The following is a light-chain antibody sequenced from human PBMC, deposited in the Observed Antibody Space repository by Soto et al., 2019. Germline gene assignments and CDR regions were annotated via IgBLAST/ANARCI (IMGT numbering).Light chain of an antibody. Sequence: ENVLTQSPGTLSLSPVDRATLSCRASQSVTSGYLSWYQQKPGQAPRLLIFGASSRATGIPDRFSGSGSGTAFTLTISRLEPEDVAVYYCQQYGSSTLTFGQGTKVDIK. J-gene: IGKJ1*01. V-gene: IGKV3-20*01. CDR1: QSVTSGY. CDR2: GAS. CDR3: QQYGSSTLT.